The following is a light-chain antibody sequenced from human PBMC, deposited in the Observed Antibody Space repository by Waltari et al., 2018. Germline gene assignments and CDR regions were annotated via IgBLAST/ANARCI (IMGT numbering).Light chain of an antibody. Sequence: QSALTQPASVSGSPGQSITISCTGTRSDVGGYNYVPWYQQHPGKAPKLMIFDVNNRPSGVSNRFSGSKSGNTASLTISGLQAEDEADYYCSAYISSSTLELFGGGTRLTVL. CDR3: SAYISSSTLEL. CDR1: RSDVGGYNY. CDR2: DVN. J-gene: IGLJ2*01. V-gene: IGLV2-14*03.